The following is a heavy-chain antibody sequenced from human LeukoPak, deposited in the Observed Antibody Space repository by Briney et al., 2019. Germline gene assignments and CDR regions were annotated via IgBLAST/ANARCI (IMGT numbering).Heavy chain of an antibody. J-gene: IGHJ4*02. CDR3: ARARGGGWYSGYYFDY. Sequence: SQTLSLTCAISGDSVSSNSAAWNWIRQSPSRGLEWLGRTYYRSKWYNDYAVSVKSRVTISPDTSKNQFSLQLNSVTPEDTAVYYCARARGGGWYSGYYFDYWGQGTLVTVSS. V-gene: IGHV6-1*01. D-gene: IGHD6-19*01. CDR1: GDSVSSNSAA. CDR2: TYYRSKWYN.